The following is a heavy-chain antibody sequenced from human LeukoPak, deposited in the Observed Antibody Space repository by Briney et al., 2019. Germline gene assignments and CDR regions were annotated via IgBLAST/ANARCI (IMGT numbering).Heavy chain of an antibody. CDR2: INPNSGGT. Sequence: ASVKVSCKASGYTFTGYYMHWVRRAPGQGLEWMGWINPNSGGTNYAQKFQGRVTMTRDTSISTAYMELSRLRSDDTAVYYCARGGGIVVVVAATLTWGQGTLVTVPS. D-gene: IGHD2-15*01. CDR3: ARGGGIVVVVAATLT. J-gene: IGHJ4*02. CDR1: GYTFTGYY. V-gene: IGHV1-2*02.